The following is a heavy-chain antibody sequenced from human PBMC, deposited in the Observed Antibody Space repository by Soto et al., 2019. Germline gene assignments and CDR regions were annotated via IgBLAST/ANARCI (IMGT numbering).Heavy chain of an antibody. Sequence: GASVKVSCKASGYTFTSYGISWARQAPGQGLEWMGWISAYNGNTNYAQKLQGRVTMTTDTSTSTAYMELRSLRSDDTAVYYCARVGYCSSTSCPNRISYYYSYMDVWGKGTTVTVPS. J-gene: IGHJ6*03. V-gene: IGHV1-18*01. CDR3: ARVGYCSSTSCPNRISYYYSYMDV. CDR2: ISAYNGNT. D-gene: IGHD2-2*01. CDR1: GYTFTSYG.